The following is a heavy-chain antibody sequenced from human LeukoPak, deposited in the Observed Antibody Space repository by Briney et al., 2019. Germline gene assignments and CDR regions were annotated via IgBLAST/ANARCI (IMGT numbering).Heavy chain of an antibody. Sequence: ASVTVSCKASGYTFTSYNINWVRQATGQGLEWMGWTNPNSGNTGYAQKFQGRVTMTRNTSISTAYMGLSSLRSEDTAVYYCARSELRSVDWFDPWGQGTLVTVSS. J-gene: IGHJ5*02. CDR3: ARSELRSVDWFDP. CDR1: GYTFTSYN. D-gene: IGHD1-26*01. V-gene: IGHV1-8*01. CDR2: TNPNSGNT.